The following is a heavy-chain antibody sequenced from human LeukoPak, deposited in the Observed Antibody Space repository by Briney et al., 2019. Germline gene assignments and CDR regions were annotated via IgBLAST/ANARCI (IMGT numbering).Heavy chain of an antibody. CDR3: ATTVTTGGVLDY. Sequence: SVKVSCKASGGTFSSYAISWVRQAPGQGLEWMGGIIPIFGTANYAQKFQGRVTITTDESTSTAYMELSSLRSEDTAVYYCATTVTTGGVLDYWGQGTLVTVPS. V-gene: IGHV1-69*05. CDR1: GGTFSSYA. CDR2: IIPIFGTA. J-gene: IGHJ4*02. D-gene: IGHD4-17*01.